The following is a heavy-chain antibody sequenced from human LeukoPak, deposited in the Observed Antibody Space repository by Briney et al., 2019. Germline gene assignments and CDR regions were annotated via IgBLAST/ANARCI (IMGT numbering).Heavy chain of an antibody. V-gene: IGHV4-34*01. J-gene: IGHJ4*02. Sequence: SETLSLTCAVYGGSFSGYYWSWIRQPPGKGLEWIGDINHSGSTNYNPSLKSRVTISVDTISVDTSKNHFSLKLSSVTAADTAVYYCARPSGGLDGGLDYWGQGTLVTVSS. CDR3: ARPSGGLDGGLDY. CDR1: GGSFSGYY. CDR2: INHSGST. D-gene: IGHD4-23*01.